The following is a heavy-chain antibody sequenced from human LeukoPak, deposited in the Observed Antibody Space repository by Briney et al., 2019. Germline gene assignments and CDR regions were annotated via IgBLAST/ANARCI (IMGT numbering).Heavy chain of an antibody. D-gene: IGHD5-12*01. J-gene: IGHJ5*02. CDR3: ARSVSAYAGRGWFDP. CDR2: IKHSGST. Sequence: PSETLSLTCAVYGGSFSGYYWSWIRQPPGKGLEWIGEIKHSGSTNYNPSLKSRVTISVDTSKNQFSLNLTSVTAADTAVFYCARSVSAYAGRGWFDPWGQGTLVTVSS. CDR1: GGSFSGYY. V-gene: IGHV4-34*01.